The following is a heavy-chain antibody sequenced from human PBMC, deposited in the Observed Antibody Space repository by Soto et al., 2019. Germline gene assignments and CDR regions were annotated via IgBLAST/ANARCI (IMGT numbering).Heavy chain of an antibody. CDR2: IIPMFGTP. CDR1: GGTFSTYA. V-gene: IGHV1-69*06. Sequence: QVRLVQSGAEVKKPGSSVNVSCKASGGTFSTYAINWVRQAPGQGLEWMGGIIPMFGTPNYAQSFQGRITITADRSTSTAYMGLSSLRSEDTAVYFCARGGASGVPGLIFPYSYGLDVWGQGTTVIVSS. J-gene: IGHJ6*02. D-gene: IGHD3-10*01. CDR3: ARGGASGVPGLIFPYSYGLDV.